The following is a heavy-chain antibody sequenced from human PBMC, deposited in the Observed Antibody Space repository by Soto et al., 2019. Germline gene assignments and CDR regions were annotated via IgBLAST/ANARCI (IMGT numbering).Heavy chain of an antibody. D-gene: IGHD4-17*01. CDR2: INSDGSST. CDR1: VFPFSSYW. Sequence: PGGSLRLSCAASVFPFSSYWMHWVRQAPGKGLVWVSRINSDGSSTSYADSVKGRFTISRDNAKNTLYLQMNSLRAEDTAVYYCARALYGDYEFDYWGQGTLVTVSS. V-gene: IGHV3-74*01. J-gene: IGHJ4*02. CDR3: ARALYGDYEFDY.